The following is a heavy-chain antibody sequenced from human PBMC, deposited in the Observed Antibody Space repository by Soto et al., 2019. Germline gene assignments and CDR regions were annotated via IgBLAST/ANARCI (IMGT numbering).Heavy chain of an antibody. D-gene: IGHD3-9*01. J-gene: IGHJ6*02. CDR3: ARSPPPLRYFDWSPHYYGMDV. CDR1: GGSISSYY. V-gene: IGHV4-59*01. Sequence: SETLSLTCTVSGGSISSYYWSWIRQPPGKGLEWIGYIYYSGSTNYNPSLKSRVTISVDTSKNQFSLKLSSVTAADTAVYYCARSPPPLRYFDWSPHYYGMDVWGQGTTVTVSS. CDR2: IYYSGST.